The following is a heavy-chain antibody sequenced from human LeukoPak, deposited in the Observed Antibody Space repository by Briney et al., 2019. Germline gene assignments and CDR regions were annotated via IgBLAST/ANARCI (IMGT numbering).Heavy chain of an antibody. Sequence: SETLSLTCTVSGYSISSGHYWGWIRQPPGKGLEWIGSIYHSGSTYYNPSLKSRVTISVDTSKNQFSLKLSSVTAADTAVYYCAREGEITMIVVVDTRGLFDYWGQGTLVTVSS. J-gene: IGHJ4*02. V-gene: IGHV4-38-2*02. CDR2: IYHSGST. D-gene: IGHD3-22*01. CDR3: AREGEITMIVVVDTRGLFDY. CDR1: GYSISSGHY.